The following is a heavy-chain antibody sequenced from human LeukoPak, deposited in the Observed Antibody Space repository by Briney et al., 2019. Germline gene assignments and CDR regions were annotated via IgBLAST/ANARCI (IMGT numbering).Heavy chain of an antibody. D-gene: IGHD4-23*01. J-gene: IGHJ4*02. CDR3: AKNGGGSLHYYFDY. Sequence: GGSLRLSCAASGFRFSDFTMTWVRQAPGKGLEWVSAISGSGGSTYYADSVKGRFTISRDNSKNTLYLQMNSLRAEDTAVYYCAKNGGGSLHYYFDYWGQGTLVTVSS. CDR1: GFRFSDFT. V-gene: IGHV3-23*01. CDR2: ISGSGGST.